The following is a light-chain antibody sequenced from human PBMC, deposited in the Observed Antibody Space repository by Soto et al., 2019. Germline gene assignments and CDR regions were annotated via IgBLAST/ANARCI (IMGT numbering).Light chain of an antibody. V-gene: IGKV3-15*01. Sequence: DIVMTQSPATLSASPGERATLSCRASQSVSNSVAWYQQKPGQAPRLLIYPAATRATGIPARFSGSGSGTEVTLTISSLQSEDFAVYYCQQDNEWPLTFGGGTKVEIK. CDR3: QQDNEWPLT. J-gene: IGKJ4*01. CDR2: PAA. CDR1: QSVSNS.